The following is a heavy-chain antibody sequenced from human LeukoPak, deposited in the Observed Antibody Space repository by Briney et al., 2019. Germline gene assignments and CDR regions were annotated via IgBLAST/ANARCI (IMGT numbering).Heavy chain of an antibody. CDR3: ARISSSNWYNERGAFDV. CDR2: VYYTGST. Sequence: PSETLTLTCTVSGGSISSYYWSWVRQPPGKGLEWIGFVYYTGSTNYSPSLKSRVTISVDTSKNQFSLKLRSVTAADTAVYYCARISSSNWYNERGAFDVWGQGTMVTVSS. V-gene: IGHV4-59*01. J-gene: IGHJ3*01. D-gene: IGHD6-13*01. CDR1: GGSISSYY.